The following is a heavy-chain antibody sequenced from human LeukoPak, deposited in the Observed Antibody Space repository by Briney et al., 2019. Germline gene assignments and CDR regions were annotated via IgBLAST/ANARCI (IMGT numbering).Heavy chain of an antibody. J-gene: IGHJ6*02. CDR3: ARVSFCGGDCYSFYYYGMDV. CDR1: GFTFSSYS. D-gene: IGHD2-21*02. Sequence: PGGSLRLSCAASGFTFSSYSMNWVRQAPGKGLEWVSYISSSSSTIYYADSVKGRFTISRDNGKSTLYLQMNSLRAEDTAVYYCARVSFCGGDCYSFYYYGMDVWGQGTTVTASS. CDR2: ISSSSSTI. V-gene: IGHV3-48*04.